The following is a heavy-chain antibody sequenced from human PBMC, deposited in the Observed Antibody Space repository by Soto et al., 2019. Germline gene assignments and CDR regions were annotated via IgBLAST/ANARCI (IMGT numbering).Heavy chain of an antibody. Sequence: GASVRVSCKASGYAFTHYAMHWVGQAPLLMLEWMVCINTGNGNTKYSQKFQGRVTITTDTSASTAYMELSSLRSEDTAVYYCARDGAVAGDTNFDYWGQGTIVTLSS. V-gene: IGHV1-3*04. CDR1: GYAFTHYA. J-gene: IGHJ4*02. CDR3: ARDGAVAGDTNFDY. CDR2: INTGNGNT. D-gene: IGHD6-19*01.